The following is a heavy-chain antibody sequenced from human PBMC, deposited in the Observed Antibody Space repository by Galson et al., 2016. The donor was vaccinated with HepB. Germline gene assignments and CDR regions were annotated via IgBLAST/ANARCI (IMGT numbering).Heavy chain of an antibody. Sequence: SVKVSCKASGYTFTTYYMHWVRQAPGQGLEWMGVINPSGSSTKDAQKFQGRVTMTRDTSTSTVYMELSSLRSEDTAVYFCARGGYYDSSGSLRYWGQGTLVTVSS. CDR3: ARGGYYDSSGSLRY. CDR2: INPSGSST. CDR1: GYTFTTYY. D-gene: IGHD3-22*01. V-gene: IGHV1-46*01. J-gene: IGHJ4*02.